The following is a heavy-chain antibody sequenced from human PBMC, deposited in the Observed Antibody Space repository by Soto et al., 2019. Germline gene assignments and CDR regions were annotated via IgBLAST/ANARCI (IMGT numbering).Heavy chain of an antibody. V-gene: IGHV1-8*01. Sequence: QVQLVQSGAEVKRPGASVKVSCKASGYTYTNLDINWVRQASGQGLEWMGWLNPHSDTGFAQKFQGRVTLTRDPPPSTVYMELTSLRFDDTAVYYCARYQIGEGFTAWGQGTPVTVSS. CDR2: LNPHSDT. J-gene: IGHJ5*02. CDR3: ARYQIGEGFTA. CDR1: GYTYTNLD.